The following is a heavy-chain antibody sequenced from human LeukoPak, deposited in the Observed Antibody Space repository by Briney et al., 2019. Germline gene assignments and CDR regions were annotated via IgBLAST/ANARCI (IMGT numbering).Heavy chain of an antibody. J-gene: IGHJ6*03. CDR3: ARGSRLKYRHSSSFYYYYMDV. Sequence: GGSLRLSCAASGFTFSSYSMNWVRQAPGKGLEWVSSISSSSSSYIYYADSVKGRFTISRDNAKNSLYLQMNSLRAEDTAVYYCARGSRLKYRHSSSFYYYYMDVWGKGTTVTVSS. D-gene: IGHD6-6*01. CDR1: GFTFSSYS. CDR2: ISSSSSSYI. V-gene: IGHV3-21*01.